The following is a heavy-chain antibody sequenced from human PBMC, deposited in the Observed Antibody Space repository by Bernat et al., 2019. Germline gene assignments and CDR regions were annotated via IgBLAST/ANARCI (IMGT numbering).Heavy chain of an antibody. CDR3: ARGTSTSAPYMDV. CDR1: GFTFSSSV. CDR2: ISGSGGST. Sequence: EVQLMESGGGLVQPGGSLRLSCAASGFTFSSSVLSWVRQAPGKGLEWVSSISGSGGSTYYADSVKGRFTISRDNSKNTLYLQMSTLRAEDTAVYYCARGTSTSAPYMDVWGKGTTVTVSS. J-gene: IGHJ6*03. V-gene: IGHV3-23*01.